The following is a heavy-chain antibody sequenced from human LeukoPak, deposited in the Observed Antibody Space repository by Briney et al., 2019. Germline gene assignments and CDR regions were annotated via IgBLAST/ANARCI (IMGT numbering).Heavy chain of an antibody. Sequence: ASVKVSCKASGYTFTGYYMHWVRQAPGQGLEWMGWINPNSGGTNYAQEFQGRVTMTRDTSISTAYMELSRLRSDDTAVYYCARFLRDYYDSSGYRDLFDYWGQGTLVTVSS. D-gene: IGHD3-22*01. J-gene: IGHJ4*02. CDR1: GYTFTGYY. V-gene: IGHV1-2*02. CDR2: INPNSGGT. CDR3: ARFLRDYYDSSGYRDLFDY.